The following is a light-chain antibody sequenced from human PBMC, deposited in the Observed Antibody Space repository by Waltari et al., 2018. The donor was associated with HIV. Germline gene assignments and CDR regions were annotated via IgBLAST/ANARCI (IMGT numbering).Light chain of an antibody. CDR3: AAWDDSLNGVV. V-gene: IGLV1-44*01. J-gene: IGLJ2*01. Sequence: QSVLTQPPSASGTPGQRVTISCSGSSSNIGSNTVNWYQQLPGTAPKLLSYSNNQRPSGFPGRFSGSKSGTSASLAISGLQSEDEADYYCAAWDDSLNGVVFGGGTKLTVL. CDR1: SSNIGSNT. CDR2: SNN.